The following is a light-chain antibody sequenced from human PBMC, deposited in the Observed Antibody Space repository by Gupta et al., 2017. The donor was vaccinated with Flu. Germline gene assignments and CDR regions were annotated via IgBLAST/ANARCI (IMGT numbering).Light chain of an antibody. J-gene: IGKJ2*01. Sequence: WFQQRPGPSPRLLIDQVSNRDSGVPDRCSGSVSATXFTLKIXRVEAVDIAIYYSMHYKLSPPTFGXGTRLEI. CDR3: MHYKLSPPT. CDR2: QVS. V-gene: IGKV2-30*01.